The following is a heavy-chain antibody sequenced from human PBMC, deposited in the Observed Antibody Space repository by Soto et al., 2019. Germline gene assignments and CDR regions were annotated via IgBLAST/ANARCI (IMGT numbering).Heavy chain of an antibody. J-gene: IGHJ5*02. D-gene: IGHD5-12*01. Sequence: SVKVSCKASGGTFSSYTISWVRQAPGQGLEWMGRIIPNSGITGYAQKFQGRVTITRDMSTSTAYMELSSLRSEDTAVYYCAAEPSVVAYNWFDPWGQGTLVTVSS. V-gene: IGHV1-69*02. CDR1: GGTFSSYT. CDR2: IIPNSGIT. CDR3: AAEPSVVAYNWFDP.